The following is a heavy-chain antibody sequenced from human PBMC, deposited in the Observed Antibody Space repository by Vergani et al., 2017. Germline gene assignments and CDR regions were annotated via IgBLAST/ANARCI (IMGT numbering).Heavy chain of an antibody. CDR1: GGSVDVDEFS. J-gene: IGHJ4*02. CDR3: ARSPDTGDAIDS. D-gene: IGHD1-14*01. CDR2: IYFSGST. Sequence: QVQLQESGPRLVKPSQTLSLTCTVSGGSVDVDEFSWSWIRQSPGKGLEWTGNIYFSGSTNYNPSLKSRVSMTVDTSNNQFFLKLTSVTAADTAVYFGARSPDTGDAIDSWGQGTLVTVSS. V-gene: IGHV4-30-4*08.